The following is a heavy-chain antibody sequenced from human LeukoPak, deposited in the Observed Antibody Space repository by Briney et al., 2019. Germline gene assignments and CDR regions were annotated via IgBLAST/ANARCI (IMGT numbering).Heavy chain of an antibody. J-gene: IGHJ4*02. Sequence: PGGSLRLSCAASGFTFSNAWMSWVRQAPGKGLECVGRIKSKSDGGTTDYAAPVEGRFTISRDDSKNTLYLQMNSLKTEDTAVYYCTTGSYYDTTDYWGQGTLVTVSS. V-gene: IGHV3-15*01. CDR3: TTGSYYDTTDY. D-gene: IGHD3-22*01. CDR1: GFTFSNAW. CDR2: IKSKSDGGTT.